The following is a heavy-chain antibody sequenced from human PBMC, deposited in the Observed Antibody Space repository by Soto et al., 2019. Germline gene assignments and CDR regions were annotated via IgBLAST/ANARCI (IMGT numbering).Heavy chain of an antibody. Sequence: PGGSLRLSCAVSGFSFSTYAMHWVRQAPGKGLEWLAIIWLDGVKEYYAESVRGRFTISIDNSKNTVFLQMDTVGAEDSALYYCTRATFDVWGQGTTVTVSS. CDR2: IWLDGVKE. CDR1: GFSFSTYA. V-gene: IGHV3-33*01. CDR3: TRATFDV. J-gene: IGHJ6*02.